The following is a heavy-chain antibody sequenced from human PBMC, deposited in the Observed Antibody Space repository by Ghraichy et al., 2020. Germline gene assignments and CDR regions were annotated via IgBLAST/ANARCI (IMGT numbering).Heavy chain of an antibody. CDR2: IYSGGST. D-gene: IGHD3-9*01. CDR1: GFTVSSNY. J-gene: IGHJ6*02. V-gene: IGHV3-53*01. Sequence: LSLTCAASGFTVSSNYMSWVRQAPGKGLEWVSVIYSGGSTYYADSVKGRFTISRDNSKNTLYLPMNSLRAEDTAVYYCAREDILTGYMNGMDVWGQGTTVTVSS. CDR3: AREDILTGYMNGMDV.